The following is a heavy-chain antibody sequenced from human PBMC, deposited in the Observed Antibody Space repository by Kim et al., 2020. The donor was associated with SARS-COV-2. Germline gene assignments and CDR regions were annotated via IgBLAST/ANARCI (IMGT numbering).Heavy chain of an antibody. Sequence: SETLSLTCTVSGGSISSSSYYWGWIRQPPGKGLEWIGSIYNSGSSYYNPSLKSRVTISVDTAKNQFYLKLCSATAADTAIYYCARQGQWLVPFGGWGQGTRVTVSS. V-gene: IGHV4-39*01. CDR3: ARQGQWLVPFGG. CDR1: GGSISSSSYY. D-gene: IGHD6-19*01. J-gene: IGHJ3*01. CDR2: IYNSGSS.